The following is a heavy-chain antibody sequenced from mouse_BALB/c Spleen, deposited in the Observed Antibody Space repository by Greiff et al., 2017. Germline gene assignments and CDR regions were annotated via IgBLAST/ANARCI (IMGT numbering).Heavy chain of an antibody. CDR2: ISSGGST. J-gene: IGHJ4*01. CDR3: ARGNDYDPMDY. D-gene: IGHD2-4*01. Sequence: EVNVVESGGGLVKPGGSLKLSCAASGFTFSSYAMSWVRQTPEKRLEWVASISSGGSTYYPDSVKGRFTISRDNARNILYLQMSSLRSEDTAMYYCARGNDYDPMDYWGQGTSVTVSS. CDR1: GFTFSSYA. V-gene: IGHV5-6-5*01.